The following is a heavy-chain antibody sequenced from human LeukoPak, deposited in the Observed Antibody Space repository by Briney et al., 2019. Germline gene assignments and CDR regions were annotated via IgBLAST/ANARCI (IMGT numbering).Heavy chain of an antibody. CDR2: IYYSGST. V-gene: IGHV4-31*03. J-gene: IGHJ4*02. Sequence: SETLSLTCTVSGGSISRGGYYWSWIRQHPGKGLEWIGYIYYSGSTYYNPSLKSRVTISVDTSKNQFSLKLSSVTAADTAVYYCAREVNGPNYFDYWGQGTLVTVSS. CDR1: GGSISRGGYY. D-gene: IGHD2-8*01. CDR3: AREVNGPNYFDY.